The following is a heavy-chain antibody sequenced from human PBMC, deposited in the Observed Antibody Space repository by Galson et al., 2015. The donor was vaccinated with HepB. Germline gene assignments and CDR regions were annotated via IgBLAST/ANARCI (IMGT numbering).Heavy chain of an antibody. CDR3: ARVPLTVTDFRFDY. CDR1: GYTFTGYY. CDR2: INPNSGGT. Sequence: SVKVSCKASGYTFTGYYMHWVRQAPGQGLEWMGWINPNSGGTNYAQKFQGRVTMTRDTSISTAYMELSRLRSDDTAVYYCARVPLTVTDFRFDYWGQGTLVTVSS. D-gene: IGHD4-17*01. V-gene: IGHV1-2*02. J-gene: IGHJ4*02.